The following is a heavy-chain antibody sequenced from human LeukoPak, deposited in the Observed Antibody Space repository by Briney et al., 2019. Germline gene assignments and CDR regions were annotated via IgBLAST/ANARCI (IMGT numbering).Heavy chain of an antibody. Sequence: KPSETLSLTCAVYGGSFSGYYWSWIRQPPGKGLEWIGEINHSGSTNYNPSLKSRVTISVDTSKNQFSLKLSSVTAADTAVYYCARHSPGSRGVDYWGQGTMVTVSS. D-gene: IGHD2-21*01. CDR3: ARHSPGSRGVDY. J-gene: IGHJ4*02. CDR1: GGSFSGYY. CDR2: INHSGST. V-gene: IGHV4-34*01.